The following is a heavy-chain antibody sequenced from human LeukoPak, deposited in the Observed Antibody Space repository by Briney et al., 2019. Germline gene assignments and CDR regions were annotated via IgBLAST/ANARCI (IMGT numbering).Heavy chain of an antibody. CDR2: INHSGST. V-gene: IGHV4-34*01. CDR3: ARVLLWFGALEDTPDY. Sequence: SETLSLTCAVYGGSFSGYYWSWIRQPPGKGLEWIGEINHSGSTNYNPSLKSRVTISVDTSRNQFSLKLSSVTAADTAVYYCARVLLWFGALEDTPDYWGQGTLVTVSS. D-gene: IGHD3-10*01. CDR1: GGSFSGYY. J-gene: IGHJ4*02.